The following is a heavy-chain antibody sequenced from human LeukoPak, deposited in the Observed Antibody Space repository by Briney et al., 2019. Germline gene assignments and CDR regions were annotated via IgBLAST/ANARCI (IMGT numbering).Heavy chain of an antibody. CDR3: ARDFSYAFDI. CDR1: GGSISSSSYY. V-gene: IGHV4-39*07. J-gene: IGHJ3*02. D-gene: IGHD3-10*01. Sequence: SETLSLTCTVSGGSISSSSYYWAWIRQPPVKGLEWIGSIHYSGSTYYNPSLKSRVTISVDTSKNQFSLKLSSVTAADTAVYYCARDFSYAFDIWGQGTMVTVSS. CDR2: IHYSGST.